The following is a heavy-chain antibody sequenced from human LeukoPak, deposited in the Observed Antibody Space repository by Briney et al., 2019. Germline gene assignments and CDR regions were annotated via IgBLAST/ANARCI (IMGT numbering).Heavy chain of an antibody. D-gene: IGHD2-21*02. CDR1: GFNYSSYT. Sequence: GGSLRLSCAASGFNYSSYTMNWVRQAPGMGLEWLSYISASRDITYYADSVKGRFTISRDNSRSTLYLQMNSLRAEDTAVYFCARVAYYRVTADQITDAFDVWGRGTAVTVSS. CDR2: ISASRDIT. V-gene: IGHV3-48*01. J-gene: IGHJ3*01. CDR3: ARVAYYRVTADQITDAFDV.